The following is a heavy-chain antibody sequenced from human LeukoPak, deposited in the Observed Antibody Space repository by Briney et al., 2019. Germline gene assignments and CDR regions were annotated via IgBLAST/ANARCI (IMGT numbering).Heavy chain of an antibody. D-gene: IGHD6-19*01. CDR3: ARVAVAGKVGYFDY. V-gene: IGHV3-21*01. CDR1: GFTFSSYS. Sequence: GGSLGLSCAASGFTFSSYSMNWVRQAPGKGLEWVSSISSSSSYIYYADSVKGRFTISRDNAKNSLYLQMNSLRAEDTAVYYCARVAVAGKVGYFDYWGQGTLVTVSS. J-gene: IGHJ4*02. CDR2: ISSSSSYI.